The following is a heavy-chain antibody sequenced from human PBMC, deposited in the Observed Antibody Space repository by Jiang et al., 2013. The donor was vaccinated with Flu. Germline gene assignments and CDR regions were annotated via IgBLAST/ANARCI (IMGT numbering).Heavy chain of an antibody. V-gene: IGHV4-31*03. CDR1: GGSISSGGYY. CDR3: ARVAKQYCSSTSCYPGAFDY. CDR2: IYYSGST. J-gene: IGHJ4*02. Sequence: PGLVKPSQTLSLTCTVSGGSISSGGYYWSWIRQHPGKGLEWIGYIYYSGSTYYNPSLKSRVTISVDTSKNQFSLKLSSVTAADTAVYYCARVAKQYCSSTSCYPGAFDYWGQGTLVTVSS. D-gene: IGHD2-2*01.